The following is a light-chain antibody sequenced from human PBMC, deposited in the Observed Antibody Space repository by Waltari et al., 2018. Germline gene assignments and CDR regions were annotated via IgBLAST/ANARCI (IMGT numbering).Light chain of an antibody. V-gene: IGKV3-11*01. Sequence: EIVLTQSPATLSLSPGERATLSCRASQSVSSDLAWFLQKPGQAPRLLIYDASDRATGIPARFSGSGSGTDFTLTISSLEPEDFAVYYCRQRSNWPFTFGGGTKVEIK. J-gene: IGKJ4*01. CDR3: RQRSNWPFT. CDR2: DAS. CDR1: QSVSSD.